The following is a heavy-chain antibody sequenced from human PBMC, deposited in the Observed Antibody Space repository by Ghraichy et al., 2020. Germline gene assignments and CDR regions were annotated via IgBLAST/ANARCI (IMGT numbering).Heavy chain of an antibody. J-gene: IGHJ5*02. V-gene: IGHV3-21*01. CDR3: ARVNPIVVVPAAMSQRAGFDP. CDR2: ISSSSSYI. D-gene: IGHD2-2*01. Sequence: GGSLRLSCAASGFTFSSYSMNWVRQAPGKGLEWVSSISSSSSYIYYADSVKGRFTISRDNAKNSLYLQMNSLRAEDTAVYYCARVNPIVVVPAAMSQRAGFDPWGQGTLVTVSS. CDR1: GFTFSSYS.